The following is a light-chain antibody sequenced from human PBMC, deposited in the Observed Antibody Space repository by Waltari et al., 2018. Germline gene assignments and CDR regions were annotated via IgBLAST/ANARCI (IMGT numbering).Light chain of an antibody. CDR1: QGISSW. CDR3: QQANSFPWT. Sequence: DIQMTQSPSSVSASVGDRVTITGRASQGISSWLAWYQQKPGKAPRLLIYAASALQSGVPSRFSGSGSELHFTLTINNLQPEDFATYYCQQANSFPWTFGQGTKVEIK. CDR2: AAS. J-gene: IGKJ1*01. V-gene: IGKV1-12*01.